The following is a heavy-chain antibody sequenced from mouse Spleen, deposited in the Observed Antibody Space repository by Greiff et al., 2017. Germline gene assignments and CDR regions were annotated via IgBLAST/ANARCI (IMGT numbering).Heavy chain of an antibody. Sequence: QVQLQQSGAELVRPGASVTLSCKASGYTFTSYWMHWVKQRPGQGLEWIGYINPSSGYTKYNQKFKDKATLTADKSSSTAYMQLSSLTYEDSAVYYCARGPSLDYWGQGTTLTVSS. V-gene: IGHV1-7*01. CDR1: GYTFTSYW. CDR3: ARGPSLDY. J-gene: IGHJ2*01. CDR2: INPSSGYT.